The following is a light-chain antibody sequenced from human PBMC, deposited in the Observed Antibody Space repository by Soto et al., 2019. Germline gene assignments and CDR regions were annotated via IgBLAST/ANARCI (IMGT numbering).Light chain of an antibody. J-gene: IGLJ1*01. Sequence: QSVLTAPLPLPGSPGLSLTIPFPGSITNIGGYNYVSWYQQHPGKAPKLMIYDVSNRPSGVSIRFSGSKSGNTASLTISGLQAEDEADYYCSSYTSSSTLYVFGTGTKVTVL. CDR2: DVS. CDR1: ITNIGGYNY. V-gene: IGLV2-14*01. CDR3: SSYTSSSTLYV.